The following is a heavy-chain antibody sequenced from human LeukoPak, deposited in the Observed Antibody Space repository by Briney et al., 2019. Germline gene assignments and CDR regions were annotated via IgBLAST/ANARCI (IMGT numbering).Heavy chain of an antibody. CDR2: VRSKPNNYAT. CDR3: SSPAQEFDVWSGYYFF. Sequence: GGSLRLSCAASGFIFSDSAMHWVRQASGKGLGWVGHVRSKPNNYATEYAASVKGRFTISRDDSENTAYLQMTSLKTEDTAGYFCSSPAQEFDVWSGYYFFWGPGILVTVSS. J-gene: IGHJ4*02. V-gene: IGHV3-73*01. D-gene: IGHD3-3*01. CDR1: GFIFSDSA.